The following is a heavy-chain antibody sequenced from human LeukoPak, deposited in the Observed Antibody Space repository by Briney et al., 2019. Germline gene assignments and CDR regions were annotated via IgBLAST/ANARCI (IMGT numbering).Heavy chain of an antibody. CDR1: GFTFSNYA. CDR3: AKISGSGSSHSDY. J-gene: IGHJ4*02. Sequence: PGGSLRLSCAASGFTFSNYAMHWVRQAPGKGLEWVSSIGGSGGGTYYADSVKGRFTISRDNSKNTLYLLMNSLRGDDTALYYCAKISGSGSSHSDYWGQGTLVTVSS. CDR2: IGGSGGGT. V-gene: IGHV3-23*01. D-gene: IGHD3-10*01.